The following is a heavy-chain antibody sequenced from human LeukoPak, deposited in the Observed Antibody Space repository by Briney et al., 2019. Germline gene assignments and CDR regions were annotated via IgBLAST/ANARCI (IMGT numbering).Heavy chain of an antibody. D-gene: IGHD1-1*01. CDR1: GFTFDDYA. Sequence: PGGSLRLSCAASGFTFDDYAMHWVRQAPGKGLEWVAGISWNSGSIGYADSVKGRFTISRDNAKNSLYLQMNSLRAEDTALYYCAKDIVGSAMTGIDYWGQGTLVTVSS. CDR2: ISWNSGSI. CDR3: AKDIVGSAMTGIDY. J-gene: IGHJ4*02. V-gene: IGHV3-9*01.